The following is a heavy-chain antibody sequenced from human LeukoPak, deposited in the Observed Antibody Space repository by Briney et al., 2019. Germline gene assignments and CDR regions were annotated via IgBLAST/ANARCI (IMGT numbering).Heavy chain of an antibody. D-gene: IGHD1-26*01. V-gene: IGHV3-23*01. Sequence: GGSLRLSCAASGFTLSNYAMTWVRQAPGKGLEWVSDIRGSGGTTYYADSVKGRFTISRDNSKNTMYLQMNSLRVEDTAVYYCAKDRVTSGSYSLDYWGQGTLVTVSS. CDR1: GFTLSNYA. CDR2: IRGSGGTT. CDR3: AKDRVTSGSYSLDY. J-gene: IGHJ4*02.